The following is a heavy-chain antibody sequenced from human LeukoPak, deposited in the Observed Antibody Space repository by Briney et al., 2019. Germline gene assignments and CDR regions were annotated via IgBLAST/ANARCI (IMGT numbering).Heavy chain of an antibody. CDR2: IYPGDSDT. Sequence: GESLKISCKGSGYSFTTYWIAWVRQMPGKGLEWMGIIYPGDSDTKYSPSFQGQVTISADKSINTAYLQWSSLKASDTAMFYCAIVASDNYCYYFDYWGQGTLVTVSS. CDR3: AIVASDNYCYYFDY. D-gene: IGHD3-10*01. CDR1: GYSFTTYW. V-gene: IGHV5-51*01. J-gene: IGHJ4*02.